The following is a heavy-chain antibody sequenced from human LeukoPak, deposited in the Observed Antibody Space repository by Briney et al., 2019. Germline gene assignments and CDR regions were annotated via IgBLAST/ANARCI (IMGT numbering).Heavy chain of an antibody. Sequence: GRSLRLSCAASGFTFSSYGMHWVRQAPGKGLEWVAVIWYDGSNKYYADSVKGRFTISRDNSKNTLYLQMNSLRAEDTAVYYCARDQVRVFGVGHWFDPWGQGTLVTVSS. D-gene: IGHD3-3*01. J-gene: IGHJ5*02. CDR2: IWYDGSNK. CDR1: GFTFSSYG. CDR3: ARDQVRVFGVGHWFDP. V-gene: IGHV3-33*01.